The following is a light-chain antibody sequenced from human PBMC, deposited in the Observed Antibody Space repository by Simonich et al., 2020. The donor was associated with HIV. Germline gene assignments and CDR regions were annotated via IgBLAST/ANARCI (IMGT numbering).Light chain of an antibody. CDR1: KLGDKY. CDR2: QDS. V-gene: IGLV3-1*01. Sequence: SYELTQPPSVSVSPGQTASITCSGDKLGDKYACWYQQKPGQFPVLVIYQDSKRPSGIHERFSGYNSGNTATLTISGTQAMDEADYYCQAWDSSTAGVVFGGGTKLTVL. J-gene: IGLJ2*01. CDR3: QAWDSSTAGVV.